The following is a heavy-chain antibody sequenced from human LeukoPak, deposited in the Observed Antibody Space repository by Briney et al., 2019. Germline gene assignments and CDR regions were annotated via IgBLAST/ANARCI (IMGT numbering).Heavy chain of an antibody. CDR3: AKYGLWFGEYGWFDP. CDR2: ISGSGGST. Sequence: GGSLRLSCAASGFTFSSYAMSWVRQAPGKGLEWVSAISGSGGSTYYADSVKGRFTISRDNSKNTLYLQMNSLRAEDTAVYYCAKYGLWFGEYGWFDPWGQGTLVTVSS. D-gene: IGHD3-10*01. CDR1: GFTFSSYA. V-gene: IGHV3-23*01. J-gene: IGHJ5*02.